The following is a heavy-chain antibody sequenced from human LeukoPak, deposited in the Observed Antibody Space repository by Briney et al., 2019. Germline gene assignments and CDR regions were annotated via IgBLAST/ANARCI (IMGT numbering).Heavy chain of an antibody. CDR2: IYYSGST. J-gene: IGHJ5*02. Sequence: PSETLSLTCTVSGGSISTYYWSWIRQPPGKGLEWIGYIYYSGSTNYNPSLKSPVTISLDTSKNQFSLKLSSVTAADTAVYYCARPGYCSGGSCSRFDPWGQGTLVTVSS. V-gene: IGHV4-59*01. CDR1: GGSISTYY. CDR3: ARPGYCSGGSCSRFDP. D-gene: IGHD2-15*01.